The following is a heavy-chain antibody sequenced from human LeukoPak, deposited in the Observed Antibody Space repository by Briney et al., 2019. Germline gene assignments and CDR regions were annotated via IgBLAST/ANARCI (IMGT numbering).Heavy chain of an antibody. D-gene: IGHD2-2*01. CDR3: AAGGLGYCSSTSCSDYYYYYYMDV. CDR2: VNPNSGGT. V-gene: IGHV1-2*02. Sequence: ASVKVSCKASGFTFISYDINWVRQATGQGLEWMGWVNPNSGGTNYAQKFQGRVTMTRDTSISTAYMELSRLRSDDTAVYYCAAGGLGYCSSTSCSDYYYYYYMDVWGKGTTVTVSS. CDR1: GFTFISYD. J-gene: IGHJ6*03.